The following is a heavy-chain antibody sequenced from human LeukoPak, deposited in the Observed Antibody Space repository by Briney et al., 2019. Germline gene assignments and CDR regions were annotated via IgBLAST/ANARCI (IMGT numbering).Heavy chain of an antibody. D-gene: IGHD2/OR15-2a*01. CDR1: GGTFSSYA. V-gene: IGHV1-69*01. CDR2: IIPIFGTA. Sequence: ASVKVSCKASGGTFSSYAISWVRRAPGQGLEWMGGIIPIFGTANYAQKFQGRVTITADESTSTAYMELSSLRSEDTAVYYCAREVIPEGVLNGYFGFDYWGQGTLVTVSS. J-gene: IGHJ4*02. CDR3: AREVIPEGVLNGYFGFDY.